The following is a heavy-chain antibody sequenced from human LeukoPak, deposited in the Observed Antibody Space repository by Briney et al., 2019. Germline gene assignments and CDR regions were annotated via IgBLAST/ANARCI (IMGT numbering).Heavy chain of an antibody. D-gene: IGHD6-13*01. CDR2: IWYDGSNK. CDR1: GFTFSSYG. J-gene: IGHJ1*01. Sequence: PGGSLRLSCAASGFTFSSYGMHWVRQAPGKGLEWVAVIWYDGSNKYYADSVKGRFTISRDNSKNTLYLQMNSLRAEDTAVYYCARDLDSSSWYEYFQHWGQGTLVTVSS. V-gene: IGHV3-33*01. CDR3: ARDLDSSSWYEYFQH.